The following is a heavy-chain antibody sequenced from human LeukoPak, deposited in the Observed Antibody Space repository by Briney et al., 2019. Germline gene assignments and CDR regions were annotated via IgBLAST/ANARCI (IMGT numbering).Heavy chain of an antibody. J-gene: IGHJ4*02. D-gene: IGHD6-19*01. CDR2: IYYSGST. Sequence: KSSETLSLTCTVSGGSISSYYWSWIRQPPGKGLEWIGYIYYSGSTNYNPSLKSRVTISVDTSKNQFSLKLSSVTAADTAVYYCARSLPESVAGPFDYWGQGTLVTVSS. V-gene: IGHV4-59*08. CDR1: GGSISSYY. CDR3: ARSLPESVAGPFDY.